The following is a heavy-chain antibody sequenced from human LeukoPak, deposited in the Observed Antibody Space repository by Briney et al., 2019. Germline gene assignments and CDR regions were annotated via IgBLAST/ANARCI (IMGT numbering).Heavy chain of an antibody. J-gene: IGHJ4*02. V-gene: IGHV3-7*01. CDR3: ARRNLGSDLDFDY. D-gene: IGHD1-1*01. CDR2: IKQDGSEK. CDR1: GFTFSSYW. Sequence: PGGSLRLSCAASGFTFSSYWMSWVRQAPGKGLEWVANIKQDGSEKYYVDSVKGRFTISRDNAKNTLYLQMNSLRAEDTAVYYCARRNLGSDLDFDYWGQGTLVTVSS.